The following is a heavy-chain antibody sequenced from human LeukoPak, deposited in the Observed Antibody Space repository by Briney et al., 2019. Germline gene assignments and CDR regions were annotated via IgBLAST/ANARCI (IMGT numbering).Heavy chain of an antibody. CDR2: IYPGDSDT. V-gene: IGHV5-51*01. Sequence: GESLKISCKGSGYSFANYWIAWVRQMPGKGLEWMGIIYPGDSDTRYSPSFQGQVTNSADKSTSTAYLQWSSLKASDTAIYYCARQWGDCSSTSCYSAYWGQGTLVTVSS. CDR1: GYSFANYW. D-gene: IGHD2-2*01. CDR3: ARQWGDCSSTSCYSAY. J-gene: IGHJ4*02.